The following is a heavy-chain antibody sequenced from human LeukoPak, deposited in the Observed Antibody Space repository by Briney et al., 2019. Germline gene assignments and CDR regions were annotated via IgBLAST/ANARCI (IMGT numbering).Heavy chain of an antibody. J-gene: IGHJ5*02. V-gene: IGHV3-74*03. CDR3: VRDGSSWSNWFDP. CDR2: IKTDGSST. CDR1: GFTFSSYW. D-gene: IGHD6-13*01. Sequence: GGSLRLSCAASGFTFSSYWMHWVRQAPGKGLVWVSRIKTDGSSTTYADSVKGRFTVSRDNAKNTLYLQMNSLRAEDTAVYYCVRDGSSWSNWFDPWGQGTLVTVSS.